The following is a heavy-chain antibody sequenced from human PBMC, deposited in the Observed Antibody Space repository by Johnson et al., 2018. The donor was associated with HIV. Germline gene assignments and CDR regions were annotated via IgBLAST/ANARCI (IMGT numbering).Heavy chain of an antibody. Sequence: VQLLESGGGLVQPGHSLRLSCTASGFTFGDYAMNWVRQAPGKGLEWVGFIRSKVYSETTEYAASVKGRFTISRDDSKSIAYLQMNSLKTEDTAVYYCTPYCSSDSCYSVAIWGQGTMVTVSS. CDR1: GFTFGDYA. CDR2: IRSKVYSETT. D-gene: IGHD2-15*01. CDR3: TPYCSSDSCYSVAI. V-gene: IGHV3-49*04. J-gene: IGHJ3*02.